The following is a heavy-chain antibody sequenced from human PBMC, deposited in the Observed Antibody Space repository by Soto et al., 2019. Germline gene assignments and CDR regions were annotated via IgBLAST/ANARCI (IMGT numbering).Heavy chain of an antibody. Sequence: EVQLAESGGGLAQPGGSLRLSCAASGFTLSGYAMDWVRQAPGKGLEYVSGISSNGVGTYYANSVQGRFTISRDNSKNTVYLQMGSLRPEDVAVYYWARRACPDFYYMDVWGKGTTVTVSS. CDR1: GFTLSGYA. D-gene: IGHD3-16*01. CDR2: ISSNGVGT. V-gene: IGHV3-64*01. CDR3: ARRACPDFYYMDV. J-gene: IGHJ6*03.